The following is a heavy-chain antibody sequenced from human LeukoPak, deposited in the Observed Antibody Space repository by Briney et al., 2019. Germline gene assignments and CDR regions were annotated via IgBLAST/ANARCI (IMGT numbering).Heavy chain of an antibody. CDR1: GFTFSNAW. Sequence: PGGSLRLSCAASGFTFSNAWMSWARQAPGKGLEWVGRIKSKTDGGTTDYAAPVKGRFTISRDDSKNTLCLQMTSLKLEDTAVYYCTIYYFSGAGNYGLIRYWGQGTLVTVSS. V-gene: IGHV3-15*01. D-gene: IGHD3-10*01. CDR2: IKSKTDGGTT. J-gene: IGHJ4*02. CDR3: TIYYFSGAGNYGLIRY.